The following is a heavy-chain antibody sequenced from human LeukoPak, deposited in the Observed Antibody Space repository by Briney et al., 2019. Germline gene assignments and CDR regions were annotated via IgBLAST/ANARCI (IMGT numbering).Heavy chain of an antibody. V-gene: IGHV3-21*01. CDR2: ITSRSSYM. J-gene: IGHJ4*02. D-gene: IGHD6-13*01. CDR1: GFTFSDYS. Sequence: GGSLRLSCAASGFTFSDYSMNWVRQAPGKGLEWVSSITSRSSYMYYGDSVKGRFTISRDNAKNSLYLRMNSLRAEDTAVYYCTRDPIAAAASGGDNWGQGTLVTVSS. CDR3: TRDPIAAAASGGDN.